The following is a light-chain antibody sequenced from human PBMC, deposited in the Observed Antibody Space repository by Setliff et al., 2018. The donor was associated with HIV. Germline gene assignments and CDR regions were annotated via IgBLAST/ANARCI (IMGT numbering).Light chain of an antibody. CDR1: GSDVGTSKY. CDR2: DVT. CDR3: SIHRSRGYV. Sequence: QSALALPASVSWSPGQSITISCTGTGSDVGTSKYVSWYQQHPGKAPKLIIYDVTTRPSGVSNRFSGSKSGNTASLTISGLQAEDEADYYCSIHRSRGYVFGTGTKVTVL. J-gene: IGLJ1*01. V-gene: IGLV2-14*03.